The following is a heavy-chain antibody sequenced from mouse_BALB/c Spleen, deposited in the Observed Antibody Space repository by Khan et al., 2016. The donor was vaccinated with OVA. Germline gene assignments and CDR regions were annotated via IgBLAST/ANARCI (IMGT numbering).Heavy chain of an antibody. CDR2: ISDGGNNT. D-gene: IGHD1-3*01. J-gene: IGHJ3*01. CDR3: SSGHYYNPFAY. Sequence: EVELVESGGGLVKPGGSLTLSCAASGFNFSDYYMYWVRQPPEKRQEWVATISDGGNNTYYKDSVKGRITISRDKAKHHIYLQLSSLKSEDTAMYYCSSGHYYNPFAYWGQGTLVTVSA. CDR1: GFNFSDYY. V-gene: IGHV5-4*02.